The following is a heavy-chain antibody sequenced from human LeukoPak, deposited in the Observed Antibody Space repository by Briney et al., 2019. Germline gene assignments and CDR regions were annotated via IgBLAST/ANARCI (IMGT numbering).Heavy chain of an antibody. Sequence: SETLSLTCAVYGGSFSGYYWSWIRQPPGKGREGIGEMNHSGSTNYNPSLKSRVTISVDTSKNQFSLKLSPVTDADTAVYYCARFRHGYSRKTKIAFDIWGQGTMVTVSS. J-gene: IGHJ3*02. CDR3: ARFRHGYSRKTKIAFDI. V-gene: IGHV4-34*01. CDR1: GGSFSGYY. CDR2: MNHSGST. D-gene: IGHD6-13*01.